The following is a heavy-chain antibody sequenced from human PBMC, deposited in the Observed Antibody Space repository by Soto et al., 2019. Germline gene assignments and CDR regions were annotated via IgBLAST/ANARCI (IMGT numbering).Heavy chain of an antibody. Sequence: QLQLQESGPGLVKPSETLSLTCTVSGGSISSSSYYWGWIRQPPGKGLEWIGSIYYSGSTYYNPSLKSRVTLSVDTSTHQSSLKLSSVTAADTAVYYCARLESQQRLALDYWGQGTLVTVSS. CDR1: GGSISSSSYY. CDR3: ARLESQQRLALDY. D-gene: IGHD6-19*01. V-gene: IGHV4-39*01. J-gene: IGHJ4*02. CDR2: IYYSGST.